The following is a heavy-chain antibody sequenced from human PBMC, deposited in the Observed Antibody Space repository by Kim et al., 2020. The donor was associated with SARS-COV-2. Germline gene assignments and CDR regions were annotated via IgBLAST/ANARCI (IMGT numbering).Heavy chain of an antibody. CDR3: GKDVSPGGMDV. V-gene: IGHV3-9*01. CDR2: T. Sequence: TDYETSVKGRFTISKDNAQNSLFLQMNNLRREDTALYYCGKDVSPGGMDVWGQGTTVTVSS. J-gene: IGHJ6*02.